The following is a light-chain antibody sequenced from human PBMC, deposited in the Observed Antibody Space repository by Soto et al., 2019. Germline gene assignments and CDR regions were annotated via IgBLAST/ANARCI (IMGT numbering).Light chain of an antibody. CDR1: QSIKSSS. CDR3: QHYDTSPQVT. V-gene: IGKV3-20*01. CDR2: GAS. Sequence: EIVLTQSPGTLSLSPGERATLSCRASQSIKSSSLAWYQQRPGQAPRLLIYGASSRATGIPDRFSGSGSGTDFTLTISRLEPEDFAVYYCQHYDTSPQVTFGGGTKVDIK. J-gene: IGKJ4*01.